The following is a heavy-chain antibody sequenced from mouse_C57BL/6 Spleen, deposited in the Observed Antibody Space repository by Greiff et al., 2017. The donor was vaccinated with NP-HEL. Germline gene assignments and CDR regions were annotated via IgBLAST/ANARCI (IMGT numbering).Heavy chain of an antibody. J-gene: IGHJ4*01. D-gene: IGHD2-2*01. Sequence: DVKLQESGPGLVKPSQSLSLTCSVTGYSITSGYYWNWIRQFPGNKLEWMGYISYDGSNNYNPSLKNRISITRDTSKNQFFLKLNSVTTEDTATYYCARDGVRDAMDYWGQGTSVTVSS. CDR3: ARDGVRDAMDY. CDR2: ISYDGSN. V-gene: IGHV3-6*01. CDR1: GYSITSGYY.